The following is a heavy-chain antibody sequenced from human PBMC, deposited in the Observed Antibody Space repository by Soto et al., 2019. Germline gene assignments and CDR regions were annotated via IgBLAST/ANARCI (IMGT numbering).Heavy chain of an antibody. Sequence: SSETLSLTCTVSGGSTYRSGYYWSWIRQHPGKGLEWIGYIYYSGSTYYNQSLKSRVTISADTSKNQFSLKLGSVTAADTAMYYCARALSSHFFDYWGQGTLVTVSS. D-gene: IGHD3-16*02. J-gene: IGHJ4*02. V-gene: IGHV4-31*03. CDR2: IYYSGST. CDR3: ARALSSHFFDY. CDR1: GGSTYRSGYY.